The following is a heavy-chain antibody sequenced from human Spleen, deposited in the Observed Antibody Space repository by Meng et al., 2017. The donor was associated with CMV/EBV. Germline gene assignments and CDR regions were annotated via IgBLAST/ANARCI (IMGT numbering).Heavy chain of an antibody. V-gene: IGHV4-31*11. D-gene: IGHD1-1*01. CDR1: GDSINGGAYY. CDR2: IFYTGST. CDR3: TRGPGGDWFDP. Sequence: CAVSGDSINGGAYYWAWIRQHPGEGLEWIGYIFYTGSTYYNPSLKSRVSISLDTSRNQFFLRVRSVTAADTAVYYCTRGPGGDWFDPWGQGTLVTVSS. J-gene: IGHJ5*02.